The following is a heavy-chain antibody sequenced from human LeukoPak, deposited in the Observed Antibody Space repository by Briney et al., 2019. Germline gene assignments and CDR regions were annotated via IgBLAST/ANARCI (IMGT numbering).Heavy chain of an antibody. D-gene: IGHD6-13*01. Sequence: GGSLRLSCAASGFTFSSYSMSWVRQAPGKGLEWVANIKQDGSEKYYVDSVKGRFTISRDNAKNSLYLQMNSLRAEDTAVYYCARDHRTGYSSSWSHFDYWGQGTLVTVSS. CDR3: ARDHRTGYSSSWSHFDY. V-gene: IGHV3-7*01. CDR1: GFTFSSYS. J-gene: IGHJ4*02. CDR2: IKQDGSEK.